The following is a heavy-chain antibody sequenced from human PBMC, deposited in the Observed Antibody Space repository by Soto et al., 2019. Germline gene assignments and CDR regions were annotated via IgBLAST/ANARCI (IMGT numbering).Heavy chain of an antibody. J-gene: IGHJ6*02. CDR1: GYTFTGYY. CDR3: ARGDSSSWHRPYGMDV. V-gene: IGHV1-2*02. D-gene: IGHD6-13*01. CDR2: INPNSGGT. Sequence: GASVKFSCKASGYTFTGYYMHWVRQAPGQGLEWMGWINPNSGGTNYAQKFQGRVTMTRDTSISTAYMELSSLRSEDTAVYYCARGDSSSWHRPYGMDVWGQGTTVTVSS.